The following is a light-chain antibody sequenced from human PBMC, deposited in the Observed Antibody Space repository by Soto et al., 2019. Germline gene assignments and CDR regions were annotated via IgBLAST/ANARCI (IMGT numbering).Light chain of an antibody. V-gene: IGKV3-15*01. Sequence: EIVMTQSPVTLSVSPGERAALSCRASQSVGSNFAWYQQRHGQPPRVLIYGTSTSATGVPAMCSGRGSGADFPLTISRLQSEVFAVYYCQQYNNWPYTFGQGTKLEIK. J-gene: IGKJ2*01. CDR3: QQYNNWPYT. CDR1: QSVGSN. CDR2: GTS.